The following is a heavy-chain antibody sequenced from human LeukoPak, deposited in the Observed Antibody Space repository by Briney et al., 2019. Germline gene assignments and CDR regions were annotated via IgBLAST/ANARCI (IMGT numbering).Heavy chain of an antibody. CDR1: GGSISSYY. CDR2: IYYSGST. D-gene: IGHD3-9*01. J-gene: IGHJ3*02. Sequence: SETLSLTCTVSGGSISSYYWSWIRQPPGKGLEWIGYIYYSGSTNYNPSLKSRVTISVETSKNEFSLKLRSVTAADTAVYYCARLTGYRIESAFDIWGQGTMVTVSS. CDR3: ARLTGYRIESAFDI. V-gene: IGHV4-59*01.